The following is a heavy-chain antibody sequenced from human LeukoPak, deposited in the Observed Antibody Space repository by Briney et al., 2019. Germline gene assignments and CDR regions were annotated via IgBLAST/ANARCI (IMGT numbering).Heavy chain of an antibody. J-gene: IGHJ4*02. CDR1: GFTFSSYA. Sequence: PGGSLRLSCAASGFTFSSYAMSWVRQAQGKWLEWVSAISGSGGSTYYADSVKGRFTISRDNSKNTLYLQMNSLRAEDTAVYYCAKARFGVVIFDYWGQGTLVTVSS. CDR2: ISGSGGST. D-gene: IGHD3-3*01. V-gene: IGHV3-23*01. CDR3: AKARFGVVIFDY.